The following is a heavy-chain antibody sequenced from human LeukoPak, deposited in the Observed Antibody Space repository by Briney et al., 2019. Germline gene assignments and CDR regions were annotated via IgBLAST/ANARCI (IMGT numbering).Heavy chain of an antibody. CDR1: GGSISSGSYY. D-gene: IGHD3-22*01. CDR2: IYTSGST. J-gene: IGHJ4*02. V-gene: IGHV4-61*02. CDR3: ASQYYYNSSPLW. Sequence: PSQTLSLTCTVSGGSISSGSYYWSWIRQPAGEGLEWIGRIYTSGSTNYNPSLKSRVTISVDTSKNHFSLKLSSVTAADTAVYYCASQYYYNSSPLWWGQGPLVIVSS.